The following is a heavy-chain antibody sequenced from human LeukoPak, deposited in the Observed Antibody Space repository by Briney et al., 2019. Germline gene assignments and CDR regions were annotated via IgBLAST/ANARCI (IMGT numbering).Heavy chain of an antibody. J-gene: IGHJ4*02. Sequence: GGSLRLSCAASGFTFSSYSMNWVRQAPGKGLEWVSSISSSSTYIYYADSVKGRFTMSRDNAKNSLYLQMNSLRAEDTAVYYCAGDPALAARGDYWGQGTLVTVSS. V-gene: IGHV3-21*01. CDR1: GFTFSSYS. CDR2: ISSSSTYI. CDR3: AGDPALAARGDY. D-gene: IGHD6-6*01.